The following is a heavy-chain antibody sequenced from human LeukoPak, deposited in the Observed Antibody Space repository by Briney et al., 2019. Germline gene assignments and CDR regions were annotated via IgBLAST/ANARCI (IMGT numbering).Heavy chain of an antibody. V-gene: IGHV3-74*01. D-gene: IGHD2-2*01. CDR2: INSDGSST. CDR3: ARGYHNAFDI. CDR1: GFTFSNYV. Sequence: PGGSLRLSCAASGFTFSNYVMSWVRQAPGKGLEWVSRINSDGSSTTYADSVKGRFTISRDNAKNTLYLQMNSLRVEDTAVYYCARGYHNAFDIWGQGTMVTVSS. J-gene: IGHJ3*02.